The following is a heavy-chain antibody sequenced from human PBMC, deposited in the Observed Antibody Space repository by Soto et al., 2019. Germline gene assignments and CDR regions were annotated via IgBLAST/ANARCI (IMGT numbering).Heavy chain of an antibody. CDR1: GGSISSGGYS. V-gene: IGHV4-30-2*01. J-gene: IGHJ6*02. CDR2: IYHSGST. CDR3: ARVNVATPYYYYYGMDV. Sequence: SETLSLTCAVSGGSISSGGYSWSWIRQPPGKGLEWIGYIYHSGSTYYNPSLKSRVTISVDRSKNQFSLKLSSVTAADTAVYYCARVNVATPYYYYYGMDVWGQGTTVTVSS. D-gene: IGHD5-12*01.